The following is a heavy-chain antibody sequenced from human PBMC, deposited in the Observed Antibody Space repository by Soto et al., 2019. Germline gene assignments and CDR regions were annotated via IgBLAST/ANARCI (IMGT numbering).Heavy chain of an antibody. J-gene: IGHJ4*02. CDR1: GGSISNDVYY. D-gene: IGHD3-10*01. Sequence: QVQLQESGPGLVKPSQTLSLTCIVSGGSISNDVYYWSWIRQHPGKGLVWIGYKHYSGITYLNPSLKSRVMISVDTSQNQFSLRLSSVTAADTAVYYCATYYYASGTYSHLFDHWGQGTLVTVSS. V-gene: IGHV4-31*03. CDR2: KHYSGIT. CDR3: ATYYYASGTYSHLFDH.